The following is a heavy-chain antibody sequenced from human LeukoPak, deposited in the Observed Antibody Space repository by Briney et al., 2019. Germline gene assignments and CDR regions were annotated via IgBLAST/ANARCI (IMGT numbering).Heavy chain of an antibody. D-gene: IGHD2-2*01. Sequence: SETLSLTCTVSGGSISSYYWSWIRQPPGKGLEWIGYIYYSGSTNYNPSLKSRVTISVDTSKNQFSLKLSSVTAADTAVYYCARDGATYCSSTSCWFDPWGQGTLVTVSP. CDR2: IYYSGST. J-gene: IGHJ5*02. CDR1: GGSISSYY. CDR3: ARDGATYCSSTSCWFDP. V-gene: IGHV4-59*01.